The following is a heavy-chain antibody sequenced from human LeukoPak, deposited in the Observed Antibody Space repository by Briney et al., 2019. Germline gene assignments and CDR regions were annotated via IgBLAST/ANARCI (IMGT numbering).Heavy chain of an antibody. CDR3: ARDQPYHYDSSGYHGDI. J-gene: IGHJ3*02. CDR1: GYTFTSYY. CDR2: INPSGGST. V-gene: IGHV1-46*01. D-gene: IGHD3-22*01. Sequence: ASVKVSCKASGYTFTSYYMHWVRQAPGQGLEWMGIINPSGGSTSYAQKFQGRVTMTRDTSTSTVYMELSSLRSEDTAVYYCARDQPYHYDSSGYHGDIWGQGTMVTVSS.